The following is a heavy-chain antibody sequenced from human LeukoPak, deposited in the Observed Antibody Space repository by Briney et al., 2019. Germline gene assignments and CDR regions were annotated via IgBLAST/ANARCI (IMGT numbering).Heavy chain of an antibody. CDR1: GFTFDDYA. J-gene: IGHJ4*02. CDR2: ISWNSGSI. Sequence: PGGSLRLSCAASGFTFDDYAMHWVRQAPGKGLEWVSGISWNSGSIGYADSVKGRFTISRDNAKNSLYLQMNSLRAEDTALYYCAKGDYYYDSSGIDYWGQGTLVTVSS. V-gene: IGHV3-9*01. CDR3: AKGDYYYDSSGIDY. D-gene: IGHD3-22*01.